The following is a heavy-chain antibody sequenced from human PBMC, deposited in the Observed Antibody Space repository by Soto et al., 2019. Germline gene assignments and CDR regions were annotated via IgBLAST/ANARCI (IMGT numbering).Heavy chain of an antibody. CDR2: ISSNGGST. J-gene: IGHJ6*03. V-gene: IGHV3-64*01. D-gene: IGHD3-3*01. Sequence: ESGGGLVQPGGSLRLSCAASGFTFSSYAMHWVRQAPGKGLEYVSAISSNGGSTYYANSVKGRFTISRDNSKNTLYLQMGSLRAEDMAVYYCARAKYYDFWSGYYRTSTKGYYMDVWGKGTTVTVSS. CDR3: ARAKYYDFWSGYYRTSTKGYYMDV. CDR1: GFTFSSYA.